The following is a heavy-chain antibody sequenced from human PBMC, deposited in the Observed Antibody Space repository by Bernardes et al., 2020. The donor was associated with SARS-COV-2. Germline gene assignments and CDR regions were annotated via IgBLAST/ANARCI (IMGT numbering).Heavy chain of an antibody. CDR2: INHSGST. CDR1: GGSFSGYY. D-gene: IGHD4-17*01. Sequence: PETLSLTCAVYGGSFSGYYWSWIRKPPGKGLEWIGEINHSGSTNYNPSLKSRVTTSVDTSKNQFSLKLSSVTAADTAVYYCARGYGDYVSNDYYYYYGMDVWGQGTTVTVSS. J-gene: IGHJ6*02. CDR3: ARGYGDYVSNDYYYYYGMDV. V-gene: IGHV4-34*01.